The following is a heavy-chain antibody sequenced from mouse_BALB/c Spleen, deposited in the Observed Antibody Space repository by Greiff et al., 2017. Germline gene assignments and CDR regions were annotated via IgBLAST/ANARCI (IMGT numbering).Heavy chain of an antibody. CDR3: ARAYYGNYDAMDY. V-gene: IGHV1-82*01. CDR2: IYPGDGDT. D-gene: IGHD2-10*01. Sequence: VKLQESGPELVKPGASVKISCKASGYAFSSSWMNWVKQRPGQGLEWIGRIYPGDGDTNYNGKFKGKATLTADKSSSTAYMQLSSLTSVDSAVYFCARAYYGNYDAMDYWGQGTSVTVSS. CDR1: GYAFSSSW. J-gene: IGHJ4*01.